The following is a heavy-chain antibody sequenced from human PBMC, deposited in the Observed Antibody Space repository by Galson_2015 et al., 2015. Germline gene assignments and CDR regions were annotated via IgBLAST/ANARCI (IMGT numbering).Heavy chain of an antibody. CDR1: GFTFGEYA. CDR2: IRSKAYGGTT. Sequence: SLRLSCAASGFTFGEYAMSWFRQAPGKGLEWVGFIRSKAYGGTTEYAASVKGRFSISRDDSKSIAYLQMNSLKTEDTAIYYCTRSRDGYKLDAFDIWGQGTMVTVSS. V-gene: IGHV3-49*03. J-gene: IGHJ3*02. CDR3: TRSRDGYKLDAFDI. D-gene: IGHD5-24*01.